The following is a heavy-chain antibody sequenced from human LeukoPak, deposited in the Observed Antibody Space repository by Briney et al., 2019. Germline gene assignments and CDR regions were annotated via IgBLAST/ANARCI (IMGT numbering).Heavy chain of an antibody. Sequence: SETLSLTCTVSGGSVSNHNYYWGWIRQSLGKGLEWIGSTYYDGNTFYNPSLRSRVTMSVDTSKNQFSLKLTSVTAADSAVYYCARQYDSSGYIMTFHYWGQGTLVTVSS. J-gene: IGHJ4*02. D-gene: IGHD3-22*01. V-gene: IGHV4-39*01. CDR1: GGSVSNHNYY. CDR2: TYYDGNT. CDR3: ARQYDSSGYIMTFHY.